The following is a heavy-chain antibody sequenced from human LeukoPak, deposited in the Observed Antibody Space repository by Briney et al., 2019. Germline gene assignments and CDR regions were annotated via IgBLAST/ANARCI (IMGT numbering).Heavy chain of an antibody. CDR2: IIPIFGKA. D-gene: IGHD4-11*01. V-gene: IGHV1-69*13. CDR3: ARSPTTVTTLDY. Sequence: SVKVSCKASGGTFLSYAINWVRQAPGQGLEWMGGIIPIFGKATYAQNFQGRLTITADESTSTAYVELSSLRSEDTAMFYCARSPTTVTTLDYWGQGTLVTVCS. J-gene: IGHJ4*02. CDR1: GGTFLSYA.